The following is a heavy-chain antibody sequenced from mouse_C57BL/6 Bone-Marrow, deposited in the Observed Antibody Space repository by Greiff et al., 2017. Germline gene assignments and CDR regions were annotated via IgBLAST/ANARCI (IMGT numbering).Heavy chain of an antibody. CDR3: ASRDDYCDY. CDR2: IYPSDSET. V-gene: IGHV1-61*01. Sequence: QVQLQQPGAELVRPGSSVKLSCKASGYTFTSYWMDWVKQRPGQGLEWIGNIYPSDSETHYNQKFKDKATLTVDTSSSTAYMQLSSLTSEASAVYYWASRDDYCDYWGQGTTLTVSS. D-gene: IGHD2-3*01. CDR1: GYTFTSYW. J-gene: IGHJ2*01.